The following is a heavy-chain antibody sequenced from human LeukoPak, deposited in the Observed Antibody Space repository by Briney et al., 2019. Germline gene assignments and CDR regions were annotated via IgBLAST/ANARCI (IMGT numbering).Heavy chain of an antibody. CDR3: ARVGHIVVAGTYDY. Sequence: SETLSLTCTVSGGSISSSSYYWDWIRQPPGKGLEWIGTIYYSGRTYYNPSLKSRVTISVDTSRNQFSLKLSFVTAADTAVYYCARVGHIVVAGTYDYWGQGTLVTVSS. D-gene: IGHD6-13*01. J-gene: IGHJ4*02. CDR1: GGSISSSSYY. V-gene: IGHV4-39*07. CDR2: IYYSGRT.